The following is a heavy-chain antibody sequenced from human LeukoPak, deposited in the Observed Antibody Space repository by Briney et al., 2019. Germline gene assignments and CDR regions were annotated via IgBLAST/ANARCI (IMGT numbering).Heavy chain of an antibody. Sequence: QAGGSLRLSCAASRFTFSSYSMNWVRQAPGKGLEWVSYISSSSSTIYYADSVKGRFTISRDNAKNSLYLQMNSLRAEDTAVYYCAGGASSGWSYWGQGTLVTVSS. CDR3: AGGASSGWSY. J-gene: IGHJ4*02. CDR2: ISSSSSTI. CDR1: RFTFSSYS. V-gene: IGHV3-48*04. D-gene: IGHD6-19*01.